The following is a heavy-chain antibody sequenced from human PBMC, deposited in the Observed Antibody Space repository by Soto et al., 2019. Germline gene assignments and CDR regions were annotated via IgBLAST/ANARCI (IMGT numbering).Heavy chain of an antibody. CDR1: GFTFSSYA. V-gene: IGHV3-23*01. CDR3: AKDFQGFGDQYYYYYYMDV. CDR2: ISGSGGST. Sequence: EVQLLESGGGLVQPGGSLRLSCAASGFTFSSYAMSWVRQAPGKGLEWVSAISGSGGSTYYADSVKGRFTISRDNSKNTLYLQMNSLRAEDTAVYYCAKDFQGFGDQYYYYYYMDVWGKGTTVTVSS. J-gene: IGHJ6*03. D-gene: IGHD4-17*01.